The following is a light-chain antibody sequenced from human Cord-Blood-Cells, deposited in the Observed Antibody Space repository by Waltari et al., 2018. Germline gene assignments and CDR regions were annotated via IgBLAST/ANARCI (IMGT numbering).Light chain of an antibody. V-gene: IGLV2-14*01. CDR3: SSYTSSSTL. J-gene: IGLJ2*01. CDR1: SSDVGGYNY. CDR2: EVS. Sequence: QSALTQPASVSGSPGQSITISCTGTSSDVGGYNYVSWYQQHPGKAPKLMIYEVSNRPSGVSNRFAGSKSGNTASLTISGRQAEDEAYYYCSSYTSSSTLFGGGTKLTVL.